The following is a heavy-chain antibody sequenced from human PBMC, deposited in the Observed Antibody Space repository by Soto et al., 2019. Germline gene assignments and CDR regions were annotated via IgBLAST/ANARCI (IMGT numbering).Heavy chain of an antibody. J-gene: IGHJ6*02. CDR2: INPSGGRM. D-gene: IGHD3-3*01. CDR1: GYTFTSYQ. CDR3: ARDEPPTTTGVGPSYTMDV. Sequence: QMQLVQSGAEVKKPGASVKVSCKVSGYTFTSYQMHWVRQAPGRGLEWMGIINPSGGRMTYAPRFQGRVMMSRDTSTNTVYMELRSLRFEDTAVYYCARDEPPTTTGVGPSYTMDVWGQGSTVTVS. V-gene: IGHV1-46*01.